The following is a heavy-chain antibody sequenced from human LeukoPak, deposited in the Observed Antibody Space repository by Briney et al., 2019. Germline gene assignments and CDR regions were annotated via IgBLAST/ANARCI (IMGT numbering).Heavy chain of an antibody. CDR1: GYTFSSYS. CDR2: ISSSSSTI. D-gene: IGHD3-10*01. Sequence: PGGSLRLSCAASGYTFSSYSMNWVRQAPGKGLEWVSYISSSSSTIYYADSVKGRFTISRDNAKNSLYLQMNSLRAEDTAVYYCARVPLSYGLRSGSYFDYWGPGTLVTVSS. CDR3: ARVPLSYGLRSGSYFDY. J-gene: IGHJ4*02. V-gene: IGHV3-48*01.